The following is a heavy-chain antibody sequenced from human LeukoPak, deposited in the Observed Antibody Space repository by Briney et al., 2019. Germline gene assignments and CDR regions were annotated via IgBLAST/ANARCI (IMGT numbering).Heavy chain of an antibody. J-gene: IGHJ4*02. CDR2: IRNKANSYTT. Sequence: PGGSLRLSXAASGFTFSDHYMDWVGQAPGKGLEWVGRIRNKANSYTTEYAASVKGRFTISRDDSKNSLYLQMNSLKTEDTAVYYCPRVGATGEYYFDYWGQGTLVTVSS. D-gene: IGHD1-26*01. V-gene: IGHV3-72*01. CDR1: GFTFSDHY. CDR3: PRVGATGEYYFDY.